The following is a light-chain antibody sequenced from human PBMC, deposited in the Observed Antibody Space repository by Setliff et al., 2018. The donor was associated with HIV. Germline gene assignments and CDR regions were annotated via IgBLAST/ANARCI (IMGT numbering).Light chain of an antibody. Sequence: QSVLTQPPPASGTPGQRVTISCSGSSSNIGRNTVNWYQQLPGTAPKLLIYRNNQRPTGVPDRFSGSKSGTSASLAISGLQSEDEADYYCAAWDDSLSGRMVFGGGTKVTVL. CDR1: SSNIGRNT. V-gene: IGLV1-44*01. CDR3: AAWDDSLSGRMV. J-gene: IGLJ2*01. CDR2: RNN.